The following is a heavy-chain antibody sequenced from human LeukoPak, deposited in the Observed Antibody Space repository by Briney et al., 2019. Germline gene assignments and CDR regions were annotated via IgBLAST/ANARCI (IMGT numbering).Heavy chain of an antibody. CDR2: IYYSGST. CDR3: AKDLRYYYDSTTYYFDYYFDY. CDR1: GGSISSSNYY. Sequence: SETLSLTCTVSGGSISSSNYYWGWIRQPPGKGLEWIGTIYYSGSTYYNPSLKSRVIISVDTSKNQFSLKLSSVTAADTAVYYCAKDLRYYYDSTTYYFDYYFDYWGQGTLVTVSS. D-gene: IGHD3-22*01. J-gene: IGHJ4*02. V-gene: IGHV4-39*02.